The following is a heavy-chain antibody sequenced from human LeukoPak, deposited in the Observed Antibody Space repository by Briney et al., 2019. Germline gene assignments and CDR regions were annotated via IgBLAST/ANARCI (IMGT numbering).Heavy chain of an antibody. J-gene: IGHJ4*02. CDR2: IDHTGSI. CDR1: AGSFTGYY. V-gene: IGHV4-34*01. D-gene: IGHD3-10*01. CDR3: ARGGYGPGSHYRY. Sequence: NPSETLPLTCAVNAGSFTGYYWTSIRQPPGKGLDWIGEIDHTGSISYNPSLRSRVTISVDTFKNQFSLKLRSVTAADRAIYYCARGGYGPGSHYRYWGQGTPVTVSS.